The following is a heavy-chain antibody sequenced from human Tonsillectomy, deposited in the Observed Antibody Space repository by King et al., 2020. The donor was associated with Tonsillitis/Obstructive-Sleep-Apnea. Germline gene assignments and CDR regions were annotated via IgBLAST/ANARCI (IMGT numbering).Heavy chain of an antibody. CDR3: ARDRTGSSWTACRFDP. V-gene: IGHV3-30*04. CDR2: ISYDGSNK. Sequence: VQLVESGGGVVQPGRSLRLSCAASGFTFSSYAMHWVRQAPGKGLEWVAVISYDGSNKYYADSVKGRFTISRDNSKNTLYLQMNSLRAEDTAVYYCARDRTGSSWTACRFDPWGQGTLVTVSS. J-gene: IGHJ5*02. D-gene: IGHD6-13*01. CDR1: GFTFSSYA.